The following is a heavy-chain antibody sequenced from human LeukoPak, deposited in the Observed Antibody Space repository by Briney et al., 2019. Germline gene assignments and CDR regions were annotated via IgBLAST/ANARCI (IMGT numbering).Heavy chain of an antibody. V-gene: IGHV4-61*08. J-gene: IGHJ4*02. CDR1: GGSISSGGYS. CDR3: ARYRYYFDY. Sequence: PSQTLSLTCAVPGGSISSGGYSWSWIRQPPGKGLEWIGYIYYSGSTNYNPSLKSRVTISVDTSKNQFSLKLSSVTAADTAVYYCARYRYYFDYWGQGTLVTVSS. D-gene: IGHD4-11*01. CDR2: IYYSGST.